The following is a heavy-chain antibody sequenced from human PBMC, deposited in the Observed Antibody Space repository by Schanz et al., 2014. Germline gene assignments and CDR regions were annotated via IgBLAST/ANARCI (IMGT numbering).Heavy chain of an antibody. CDR2: ISRSSSSI. CDR3: ARGRSLGWCDY. D-gene: IGHD2-21*01. V-gene: IGHV3-21*02. CDR1: GFTFSDSW. Sequence: EVRLVESGGGLVKPGGSLRLSCAASGFTFSDSWMHWVRQAPGKGLEWVSSISRSSSSIYYADSVKGRFTISRDNAKNSLYLQMHSLRAEDTAVYYCARGRSLGWCDYWGQGTLVTVSS. J-gene: IGHJ4*02.